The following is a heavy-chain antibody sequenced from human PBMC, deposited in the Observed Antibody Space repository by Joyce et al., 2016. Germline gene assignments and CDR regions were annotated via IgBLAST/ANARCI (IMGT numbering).Heavy chain of an antibody. CDR2: ITPIFATA. Sequence: QMQLVQSVAEVKKPGSSVKVSCKALGGIRSGYAVSWVRQAPGQGLEWMGGITPIFATAKYAQKFQARVTITAAKSTNSAYMELSSLRYEDTAIYYCARLRQTGNINDYWGQGTLVTVSS. J-gene: IGHJ4*02. CDR3: ARLRQTGNINDY. D-gene: IGHD1-14*01. V-gene: IGHV1-69*06. CDR1: GGIRSGYA.